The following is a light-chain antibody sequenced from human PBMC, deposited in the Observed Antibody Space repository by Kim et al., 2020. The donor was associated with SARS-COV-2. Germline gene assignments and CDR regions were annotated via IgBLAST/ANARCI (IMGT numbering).Light chain of an antibody. V-gene: IGLV1-44*01. J-gene: IGLJ2*01. Sequence: QSVLTQAPSASGAPGQRVTISCSGSRSNIGSNSVSWFQQLPGTAPKLLIYSNSQRPSGVPDRLSGSTSGTSASLAISGLQSEDETDYYCAAWDDSLKGVVFGGGTPLTV. CDR3: AAWDDSLKGVV. CDR2: SNS. CDR1: RSNIGSNS.